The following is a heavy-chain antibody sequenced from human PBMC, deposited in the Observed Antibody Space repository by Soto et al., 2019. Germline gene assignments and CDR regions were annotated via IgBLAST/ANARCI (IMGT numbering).Heavy chain of an antibody. D-gene: IGHD3-3*01. CDR3: ARGAVSTYYDFWSGYPTHGMDV. CDR1: GGSISSGDYY. V-gene: IGHV4-30-4*01. Sequence: PSETLSLTCTVSGGSISSGDYYWSWIRQPPGKGLEWIGYIYYSGSTYYNPSLKSRVTISVDTSKNQFSLKLSSVTAADTAVYYCARGAVSTYYDFWSGYPTHGMDVWGQGTTVTVSS. J-gene: IGHJ6*02. CDR2: IYYSGST.